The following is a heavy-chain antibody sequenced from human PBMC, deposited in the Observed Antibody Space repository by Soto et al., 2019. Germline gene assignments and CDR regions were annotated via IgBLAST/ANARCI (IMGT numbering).Heavy chain of an antibody. CDR1: GYSFTSYW. D-gene: IGHD2-15*01. CDR2: IYPGDSDT. V-gene: IGHV5-51*01. Sequence: GESLKISCKGSGYSFTSYWIGWVRQMPGKGLEWMGIIYPGDSDTRYSPSFQGQVTISADKSISTAYLQWSSLKASDTATYYCARHFYCSGGSCYYYYGMDVWGQGTTVTVSS. J-gene: IGHJ6*02. CDR3: ARHFYCSGGSCYYYYGMDV.